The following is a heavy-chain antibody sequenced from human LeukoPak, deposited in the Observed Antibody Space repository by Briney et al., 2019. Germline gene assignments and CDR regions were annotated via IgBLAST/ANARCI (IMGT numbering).Heavy chain of an antibody. CDR3: ASIIMITFGGVIAI. CDR1: GGSISSGGYY. J-gene: IGHJ4*02. D-gene: IGHD3-16*02. Sequence: PSETLSLTCTVSGGSISSGGYYWSWIRQHPGKGLEWIGYIYYSRSTYYNPSLKSRVTISVDTSKNQFSLKLSSVTAADTAVYYCASIIMITFGGVIAIWGQGTLVTVSS. V-gene: IGHV4-31*03. CDR2: IYYSRST.